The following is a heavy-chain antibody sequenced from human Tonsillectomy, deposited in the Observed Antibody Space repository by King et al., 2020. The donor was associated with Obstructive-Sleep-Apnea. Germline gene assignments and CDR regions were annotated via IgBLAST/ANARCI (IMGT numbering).Heavy chain of an antibody. Sequence: VQLVESGGGVVQPGGSLRLSCAASGFTFSTYAMHWVRQPPGKGLEWLAAITHDGINKYYADSVMGRFAISRDNSKNTLYLQVNSLRAEDTAVYYCASPWLEWLRSIDYWGQGTLVTVSS. V-gene: IGHV3-30*09. D-gene: IGHD5-12*01. CDR2: ITHDGINK. J-gene: IGHJ4*02. CDR3: ASPWLEWLRSIDY. CDR1: GFTFSTYA.